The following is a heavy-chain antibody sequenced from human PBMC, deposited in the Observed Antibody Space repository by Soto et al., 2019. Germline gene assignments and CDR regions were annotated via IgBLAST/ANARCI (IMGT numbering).Heavy chain of an antibody. CDR3: ATDRYSSSTYYYYGMDV. CDR2: FDPEDGET. V-gene: IGHV1-24*01. D-gene: IGHD6-6*01. CDR1: GYTLTELS. Sequence: GASVKVSCKVSGYTLTELSMHWVRQAPGKGLEWMGGFDPEDGETIYAQKLQGRVTMTEDTSTDTAYMELSSLRSEDTAVYYCATDRYSSSTYYYYGMDVWGQGTTVTVSS. J-gene: IGHJ6*02.